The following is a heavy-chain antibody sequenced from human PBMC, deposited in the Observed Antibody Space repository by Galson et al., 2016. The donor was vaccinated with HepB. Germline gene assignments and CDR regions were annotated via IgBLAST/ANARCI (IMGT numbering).Heavy chain of an antibody. CDR3: ARAQWRQARRAAYFDY. V-gene: IGHV3-7*04. D-gene: IGHD5-18*01. Sequence: LRLSCAASGFTFSDYWMNWVRQAPGQGLEWVANIKRDGSQIYYVDSVKGRFTISRDNFQNSLFLQMNSVGAEDTAVYYCARAQWRQARRAAYFDYWGQGALVTVSS. J-gene: IGHJ4*02. CDR1: GFTFSDYW. CDR2: IKRDGSQI.